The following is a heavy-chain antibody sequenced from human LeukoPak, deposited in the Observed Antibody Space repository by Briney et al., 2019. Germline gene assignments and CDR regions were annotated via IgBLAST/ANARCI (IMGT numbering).Heavy chain of an antibody. CDR2: ISDNGGST. J-gene: IGHJ6*02. Sequence: GGSLRLSCAASGFTFRDYAMSWVRQAPGKGLEWVSAISDNGGSTYYADSVKGRFTISRDNSKNTLHLQLNSLRDEDTAMYYCAMRPADCSSSSCPTINRYYYGMDVWGQGTTVIVSS. V-gene: IGHV3-23*01. CDR1: GFTFRDYA. D-gene: IGHD2-15*01. CDR3: AMRPADCSSSSCPTINRYYYGMDV.